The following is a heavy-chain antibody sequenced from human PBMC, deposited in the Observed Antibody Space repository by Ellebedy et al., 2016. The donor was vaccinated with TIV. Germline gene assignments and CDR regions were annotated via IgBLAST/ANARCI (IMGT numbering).Heavy chain of an antibody. CDR2: ISPYNGNT. CDR3: ARDLVAADAFGM. J-gene: IGHJ3*02. CDR1: GYTFTSYG. D-gene: IGHD2-8*02. Sequence: ASVKVSCKASGYTFTSYGISWVRQAPGQGLEWMGWISPYNGNTEYAQKLRGRVTMTTDTSTTTAYMELRSLRSDDTAVYYCARDLVAADAFGMWGQGTMVTVSS. V-gene: IGHV1-18*01.